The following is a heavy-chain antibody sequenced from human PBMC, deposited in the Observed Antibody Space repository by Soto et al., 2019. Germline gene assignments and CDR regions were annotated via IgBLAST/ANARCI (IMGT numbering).Heavy chain of an antibody. CDR3: ANYPIAAAELYYFDY. CDR1: GFTFSNAW. CDR2: IKSKTDGGRT. J-gene: IGHJ4*02. Sequence: PGGSLRLSCAASGFTFSNAWMVWVRQAPGKGLEWIGLIKSKTDGGRTYYADSVKGRFTISRDNSKNTLYLRMNSLRAEDTAVYYCANYPIAAAELYYFDYWGQGTLGTSPQ. V-gene: IGHV3-15*01. D-gene: IGHD6-13*01.